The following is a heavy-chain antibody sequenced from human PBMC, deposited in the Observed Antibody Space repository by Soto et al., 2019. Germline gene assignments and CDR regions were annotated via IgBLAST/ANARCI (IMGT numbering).Heavy chain of an antibody. V-gene: IGHV1-18*01. CDR3: AREGPRPYYYYGMDV. Sequence: QVQLVQSGAEVKKPGASVKVSCKSSGYTFTMSGISWVRQAPGQGLEWMGWISGYNGNTNYEQKFQDRVTMTTDTSTNTAYMERMSLRSDDTAVYYCAREGPRPYYYYGMDVWGQGTTVTVSS. CDR2: ISGYNGNT. CDR1: GYTFTMSG. J-gene: IGHJ6*02.